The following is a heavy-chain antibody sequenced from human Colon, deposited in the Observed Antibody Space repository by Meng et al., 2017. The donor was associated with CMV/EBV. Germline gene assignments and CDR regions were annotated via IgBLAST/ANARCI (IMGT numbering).Heavy chain of an antibody. CDR1: GFTFSSYA. CDR3: VREGYYGA. Sequence: GGSLRLSCAASGFTFSSYAMHWVRQAPGKGLEYVSAISSNGGSTYYADSVKGRFTISRDNSKSALYLHMNSLRVEDTAVYYCVREGYYGAWGQGTLVTVSS. CDR2: ISSNGGST. D-gene: IGHD3-10*01. J-gene: IGHJ5*02. V-gene: IGHV3-64*02.